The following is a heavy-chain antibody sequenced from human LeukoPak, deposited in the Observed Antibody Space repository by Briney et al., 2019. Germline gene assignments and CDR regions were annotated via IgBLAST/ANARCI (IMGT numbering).Heavy chain of an antibody. CDR1: GYTFTSYY. CDR2: IYPSGGST. Sequence: ASVKVSCTASGYTFTSYYMHWVRQAPGQGLEWMGIIYPSGGSTSYAQKFQGRVTMTRDTSTSTVYMELSSLRSEDTAVYYCARGAKTYYYGSGSYFFGYWGQGTLVTVSS. CDR3: ARGAKTYYYGSGSYFFGY. J-gene: IGHJ4*02. V-gene: IGHV1-46*01. D-gene: IGHD3-10*01.